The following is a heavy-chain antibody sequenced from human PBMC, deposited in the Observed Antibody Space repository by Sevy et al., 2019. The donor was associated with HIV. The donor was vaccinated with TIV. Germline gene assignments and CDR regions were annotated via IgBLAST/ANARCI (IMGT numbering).Heavy chain of an antibody. CDR2: ISSDGSSE. V-gene: IGHV3-30*04. D-gene: IGHD4-17*01. J-gene: IGHJ6*02. CDR1: GFTFNIYV. CDR3: ARGLPSAVTLPFYYYGLHV. Sequence: GGSLRLSCAASGFTFNIYVIHWVRQAPGKGLEWVAVISSDGSSEYYADSVKGRFTISRDNSKNTLYLQMNSLRAEDTAVYYCARGLPSAVTLPFYYYGLHVWGQGTTVTVSS.